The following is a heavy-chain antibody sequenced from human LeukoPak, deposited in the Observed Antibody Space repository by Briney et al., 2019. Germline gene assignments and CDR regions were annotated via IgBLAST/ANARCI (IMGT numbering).Heavy chain of an antibody. Sequence: SVKVSCKASGGTFSSYAISWVRQAPRQGLEWMGRIIPIFGTANYAQKFQGRVTITTDESTSTAYMELSSLRSEDTAVYYCARGPLVVVNWFDPCGQGTLVTVSS. D-gene: IGHD2-15*01. CDR3: ARGPLVVVNWFDP. CDR1: GGTFSSYA. CDR2: IIPIFGTA. V-gene: IGHV1-69*05. J-gene: IGHJ5*02.